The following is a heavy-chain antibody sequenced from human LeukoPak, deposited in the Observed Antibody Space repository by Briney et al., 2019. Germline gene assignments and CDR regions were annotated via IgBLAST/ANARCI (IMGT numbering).Heavy chain of an antibody. D-gene: IGHD6-19*01. CDR3: AGTAPVIAVAGYDY. CDR1: GYTFTGYY. CDR2: INPNSGGT. Sequence: ASVKVSCKASGYTFTGYYMHWVRQAPGQGLEWMGWINPNSGGTNYAQKFQGRVTMTRDTSISTAYMELSRLRSDDTAVYYCAGTAPVIAVAGYDYWGQGTLVTVSS. V-gene: IGHV1-2*02. J-gene: IGHJ4*02.